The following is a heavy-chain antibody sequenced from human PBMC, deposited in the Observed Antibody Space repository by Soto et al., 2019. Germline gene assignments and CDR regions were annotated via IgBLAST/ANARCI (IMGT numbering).Heavy chain of an antibody. CDR3: ATFDSSSSYYGMDV. CDR1: GFTFSNYA. CDR2: IRGNGGNI. D-gene: IGHD6-6*01. V-gene: IGHV3-23*01. Sequence: GGSLRLSCAAAGFTFSNYAMSWVRQAPGKGLKWVSAIRGNGGNIYYADSVKGRFTTSRDNSMNTLYLQMDSLRAEDTAIYYCATFDSSSSYYGMDVWGQGTTVTVSS. J-gene: IGHJ6*02.